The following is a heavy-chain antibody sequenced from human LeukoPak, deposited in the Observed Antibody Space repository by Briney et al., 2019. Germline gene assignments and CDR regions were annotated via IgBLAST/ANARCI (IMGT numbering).Heavy chain of an antibody. CDR3: AELGITMIGGV. Sequence: GGSLRLSCAASGFTFDDYGMSWVRQGPGKGLEWVSGINWNGGSIGYVDSVEGRFTISRDNAKNSLYLQMNSLRAEDTAVYYCAELGITMIGGVWGKGTTVTISS. J-gene: IGHJ6*04. CDR2: INWNGGSI. D-gene: IGHD3-10*02. V-gene: IGHV3-20*04. CDR1: GFTFDDYG.